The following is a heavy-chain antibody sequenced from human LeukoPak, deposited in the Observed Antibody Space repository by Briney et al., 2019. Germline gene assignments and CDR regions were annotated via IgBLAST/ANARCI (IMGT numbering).Heavy chain of an antibody. CDR2: LYSGGDT. Sequence: GGSLRLSCAASGFTVSSNYMSWVRQAPGKGLEWVSVLYSGGDTYYADSVKGRFTISRDNSKNTLYLQMNSLRVEDTAVYYCARDGYYRHYWGQGTLLTVSS. CDR3: ARDGYYRHY. V-gene: IGHV3-66*01. D-gene: IGHD2/OR15-2a*01. J-gene: IGHJ4*02. CDR1: GFTVSSNY.